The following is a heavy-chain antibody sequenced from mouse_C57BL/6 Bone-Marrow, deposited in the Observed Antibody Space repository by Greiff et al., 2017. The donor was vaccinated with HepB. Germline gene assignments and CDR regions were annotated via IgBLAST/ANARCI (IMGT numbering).Heavy chain of an antibody. D-gene: IGHD2-4*01. CDR3: ARLRRAWFAY. Sequence: EVKLMESGGGLVKPGGSLKLSCAASGFTFSDYGMHWVRQAPEKGLEWVAYISSGSSTIYYADTVKGRFTISRDNAKNTLFLQMTSLRSEDTAMYYCARLRRAWFAYWGLGTLVTVSA. CDR2: ISSGSSTI. J-gene: IGHJ3*01. V-gene: IGHV5-17*01. CDR1: GFTFSDYG.